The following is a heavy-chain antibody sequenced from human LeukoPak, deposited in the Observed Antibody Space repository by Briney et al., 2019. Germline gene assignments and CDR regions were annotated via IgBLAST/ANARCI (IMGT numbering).Heavy chain of an antibody. CDR2: MSHDGNYK. D-gene: IGHD5-12*01. V-gene: IGHV3-30*03. Sequence: GGSLRLSCAASGFIFSGYGMHWVRQAPGKGLEWVALMSHDGNYKHYADSVKGRFTISRDNAKNSLYLQMNSLRDEDTAVYYCARDRGGYEFFDFRGQGTRVTVSS. CDR1: GFIFSGYG. CDR3: ARDRGGYEFFDF. J-gene: IGHJ4*02.